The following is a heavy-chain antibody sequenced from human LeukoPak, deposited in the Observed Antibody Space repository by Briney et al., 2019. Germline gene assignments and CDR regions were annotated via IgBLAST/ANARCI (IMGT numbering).Heavy chain of an antibody. CDR1: GYSFTNYW. CDR3: ARSTDWNYWYYFDY. V-gene: IGHV5-51*01. Sequence: GESLKISCKGSGYSFTNYWIAWVRQMPGKGLEWMGIIYPGDSDTRYSPSFQGQVTISADKSISTAYLQWSSLKASDTAMYYCARSTDWNYWYYFDYWGQGTLVTVSS. D-gene: IGHD1-7*01. CDR2: IYPGDSDT. J-gene: IGHJ4*02.